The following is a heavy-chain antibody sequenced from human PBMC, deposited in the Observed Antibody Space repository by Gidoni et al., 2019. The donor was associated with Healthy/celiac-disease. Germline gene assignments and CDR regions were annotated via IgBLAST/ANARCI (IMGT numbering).Heavy chain of an antibody. CDR1: GFPFSSYS. D-gene: IGHD3-22*01. CDR3: ARWWHPYYYDSSGYYNDAFDI. V-gene: IGHV3-21*01. J-gene: IGHJ3*02. CDR2: ISSSSSYI. Sequence: EVQLVESGGGLVKPGGSLRLSCAASGFPFSSYSMNWVRQAPGKGLEWVSSISSSSSYIYYADSVKGRFTISRDNAKNSLYLQMNSLRAEDTAVYYCARWWHPYYYDSSGYYNDAFDIWGQGTMVTVSS.